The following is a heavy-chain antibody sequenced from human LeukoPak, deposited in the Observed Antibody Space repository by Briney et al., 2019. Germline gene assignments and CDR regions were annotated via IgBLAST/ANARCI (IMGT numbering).Heavy chain of an antibody. Sequence: ASVNVSCKASGYTFTSYGISWVRQAPGQGLEWMGWISAYNGNTNYAQKLQGRVTMTTDTSTSTAYMELRSLRSDDTAVYYCARDSSPPYYDFWSGYYIRAQVDYWGQGTLVTVSS. CDR1: GYTFTSYG. V-gene: IGHV1-18*01. CDR2: ISAYNGNT. D-gene: IGHD3-3*01. J-gene: IGHJ4*02. CDR3: ARDSSPPYYDFWSGYYIRAQVDY.